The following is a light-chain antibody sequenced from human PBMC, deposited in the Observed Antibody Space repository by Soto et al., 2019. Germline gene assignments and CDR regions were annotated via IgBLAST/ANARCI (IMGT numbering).Light chain of an antibody. V-gene: IGKV1-5*01. Sequence: DIQMTQSPSTLSASVGDRVTITCRASQSIFVWLAWYQQRPGTAPRLLIYEASSLQSGVPSRFSGSGSGTEFTLTISSLQPDDSATYYCQQYNSYSYTFGQETKLEIK. CDR1: QSIFVW. CDR3: QQYNSYSYT. J-gene: IGKJ2*01. CDR2: EAS.